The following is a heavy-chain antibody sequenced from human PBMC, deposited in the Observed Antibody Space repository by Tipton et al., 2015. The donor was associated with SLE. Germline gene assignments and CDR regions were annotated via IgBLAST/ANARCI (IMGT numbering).Heavy chain of an antibody. CDR1: GFTFSSYA. CDR3: ARDVRELSPYFDY. D-gene: IGHD3-16*02. Sequence: SLRLSCSASGFTFSSYAMHWVRQAPGKGLEYVSAISSNGGSTYYADSVKGRFTISRDNSKNTLYLQMNSLRAEDTAVYYCARDVRELSPYFDYWGQGTLVTVSS. V-gene: IGHV3-64*04. J-gene: IGHJ4*02. CDR2: ISSNGGST.